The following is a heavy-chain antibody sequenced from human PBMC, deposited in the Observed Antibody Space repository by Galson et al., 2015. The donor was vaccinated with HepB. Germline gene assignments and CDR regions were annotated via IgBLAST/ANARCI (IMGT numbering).Heavy chain of an antibody. Sequence: SVKVSCKASGYTFINYYIHWVRQAPGQELDWMGFINPSDGRSTYAQKIQGRVTMTRDTSTSTVYMELSSLRSEDTAVYYCARVPYKTARPEGMDYYYAMDVWGQGTTVTVSS. D-gene: IGHD6-6*01. CDR1: GYTFINYY. J-gene: IGHJ6*02. V-gene: IGHV1-46*01. CDR2: INPSDGRS. CDR3: ARVPYKTARPEGMDYYYAMDV.